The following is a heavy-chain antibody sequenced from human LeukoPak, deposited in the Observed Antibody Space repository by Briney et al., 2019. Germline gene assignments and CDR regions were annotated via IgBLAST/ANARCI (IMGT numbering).Heavy chain of an antibody. CDR3: ARNDYGDYDAFDI. CDR1: GGSISTYY. Sequence: SETLSLTCTVSGGSISTYYWSWIRQPPGKGLECIGYMYYSGSTNYSPSLKSRVTISVDTSKNQFSLKLSSVTAADTAVYYCARNDYGDYDAFDIWGQGTMVTVSS. J-gene: IGHJ3*02. CDR2: MYYSGST. V-gene: IGHV4-59*12. D-gene: IGHD4-17*01.